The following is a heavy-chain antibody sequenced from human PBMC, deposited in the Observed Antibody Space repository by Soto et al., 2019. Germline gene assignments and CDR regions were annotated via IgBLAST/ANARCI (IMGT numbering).Heavy chain of an antibody. CDR1: GFIISSNY. CDR3: ARDRLNREFDI. V-gene: IGHV3-66*01. D-gene: IGHD6-6*01. J-gene: IGHJ3*02. Sequence: GGSLRLSCAASGFIISSNYMSWVRQAPGKGLEWVSVMYIDGSTYYSDSVKGRFTISRDNAKNTLCLQMNSLRVEDTAVYHCARDRLNREFDIWGQGTMVTVSS. CDR2: MYIDGST.